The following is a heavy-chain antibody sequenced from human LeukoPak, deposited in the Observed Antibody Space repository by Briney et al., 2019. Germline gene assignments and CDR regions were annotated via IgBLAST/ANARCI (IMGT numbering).Heavy chain of an antibody. CDR1: GFTFSSYV. V-gene: IGHV3-30*03. J-gene: IGHJ5*01. CDR3: TRQASPADS. Sequence: GGSLRLSCAASGFTFSSYVMHWVRQAPGKGLEWVAVISYDGSNKYYADSVKGRFTISRDNSKNTLYLQMNSLKTEDTAVYYCTRQASPADSWGQGTLVTVSS. CDR2: ISYDGSNK.